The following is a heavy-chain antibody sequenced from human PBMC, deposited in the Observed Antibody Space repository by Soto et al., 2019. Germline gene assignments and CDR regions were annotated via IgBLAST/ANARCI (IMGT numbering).Heavy chain of an antibody. CDR3: ARGAARRSKVDWFDT. Sequence: EVQLVESGGGLVKPGGSLRLSCAASGFTFSSYSMNWVRQAPGKGLEWVSSISSSSSYIYYADSVKGRFTISRDNAKNALYLQMNRQRPEDTAVYYCARGAARRSKVDWFDTCGQGTLVTPSS. D-gene: IGHD6-6*01. J-gene: IGHJ5*02. CDR1: GFTFSSYS. V-gene: IGHV3-21*01. CDR2: ISSSSSYI.